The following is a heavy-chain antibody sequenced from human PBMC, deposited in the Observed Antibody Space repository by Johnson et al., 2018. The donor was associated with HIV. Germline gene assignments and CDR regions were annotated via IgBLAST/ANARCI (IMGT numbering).Heavy chain of an antibody. V-gene: IGHV3-30-3*01. J-gene: IGHJ3*02. Sequence: VQLVESGGGFIQPGGSLGLSCAASGFTFSSYAMSWVRQAPGKGLQWVAVISYDGSNKYYADSVKGRFTISRDNSKNTLYLQMNSLRAEDTAVYYCAREAEWEPSSPNDAFDIWGQGTMVTVSS. CDR1: GFTFSSYA. CDR3: AREAEWEPSSPNDAFDI. CDR2: ISYDGSNK. D-gene: IGHD1-26*01.